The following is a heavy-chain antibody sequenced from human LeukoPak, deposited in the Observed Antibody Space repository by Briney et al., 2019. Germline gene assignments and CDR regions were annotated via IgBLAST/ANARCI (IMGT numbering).Heavy chain of an antibody. V-gene: IGHV3-23*01. Sequence: GGSLRLSCAASGFTFSSYSMNWVRQAPGKGLEWVSSISSSGGSTYYADSVKGRFTISRDNSKNTPYLQMNSLRAEDTAVYYRAKNQQLALWGQGTLVTVSS. J-gene: IGHJ4*02. CDR1: GFTFSSYS. CDR3: AKNQQLAL. D-gene: IGHD6-13*01. CDR2: ISSSGGST.